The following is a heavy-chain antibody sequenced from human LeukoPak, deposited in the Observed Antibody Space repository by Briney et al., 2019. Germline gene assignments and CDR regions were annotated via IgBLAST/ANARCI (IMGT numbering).Heavy chain of an antibody. V-gene: IGHV4-59*08. D-gene: IGHD5-12*01. CDR1: GGSINNYY. CDR3: ARHFLRGGFDS. J-gene: IGHJ4*02. CDR2: IYETGHT. Sequence: SETLSLTCTVSGGSINNYYWSWIRQPPGKGLEWIAYIYETGHTGYNSSLKTRVTISLDTSKNQFSLKLNSVTAADTAVYYCARHFLRGGFDSWGQGTLVAVSS.